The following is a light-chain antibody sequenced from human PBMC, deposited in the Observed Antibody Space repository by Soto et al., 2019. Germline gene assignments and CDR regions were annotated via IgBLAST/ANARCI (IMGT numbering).Light chain of an antibody. CDR1: QGISSY. J-gene: IGKJ1*01. CDR3: QQYSSYPRP. Sequence: AIRMTQSPSSLSASTGDRVTITCRARQGISSYLAWYQQKPGKAPKLLIYAASTLQSGVPSRFSGSGSGTDFTLTISCLQSEDFATYYCQQYSSYPRPFGQGTKVEIK. V-gene: IGKV1-8*01. CDR2: AAS.